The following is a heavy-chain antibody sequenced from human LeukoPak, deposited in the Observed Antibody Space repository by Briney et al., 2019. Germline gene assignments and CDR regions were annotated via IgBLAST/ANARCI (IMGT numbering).Heavy chain of an antibody. D-gene: IGHD6-13*01. J-gene: IGHJ1*01. CDR1: GGTFSRKT. V-gene: IGHV1-69*13. CDR2: IIPIFGTA. Sequence: PVKVSCKASGGTFSRKTISWVRQAPGQGLEWMGGIIPIFGTANYAQKFQGRVTITADESTSTAYMELSSLRSEDTAVYYCARDQASSSSWTEYFQHWGQGTLVTVSS. CDR3: ARDQASSSSWTEYFQH.